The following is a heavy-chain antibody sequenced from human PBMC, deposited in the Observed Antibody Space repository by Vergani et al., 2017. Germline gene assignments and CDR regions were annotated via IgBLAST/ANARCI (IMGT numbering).Heavy chain of an antibody. J-gene: IGHJ6*02. CDR3: ARISVTYYYYGMDV. D-gene: IGHD3-16*02. Sequence: QVTLKESGPVLVKPTETLTLTCTVSGFSLSNARMGVSWIRQPPGKALEWLAHIFSNDEKSYSTSLKSRLTISKDTSKSQVVLTMTNIDPVDTATYYCARISVTYYYYGMDVWGQGTTVTVSS. V-gene: IGHV2-26*01. CDR2: IFSNDEK. CDR1: GFSLSNARMG.